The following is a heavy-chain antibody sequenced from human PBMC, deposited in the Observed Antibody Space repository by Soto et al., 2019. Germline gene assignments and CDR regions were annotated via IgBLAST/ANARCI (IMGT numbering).Heavy chain of an antibody. D-gene: IGHD3-22*01. CDR3: ARDSRYYYDSSGYYSFDY. V-gene: IGHV1-69*13. CDR2: IIPIFGTA. J-gene: IGHJ4*02. CDR1: GGTFSSYA. Sequence: EASVKVSCKASGGTFSSYAISWVRQAPGQGLEWMGGIIPIFGTANYAQKFQGRVTITADESTSTAYMELSSLRSEDTAVYYCARDSRYYYDSSGYYSFDYWGQGTLVTVSS.